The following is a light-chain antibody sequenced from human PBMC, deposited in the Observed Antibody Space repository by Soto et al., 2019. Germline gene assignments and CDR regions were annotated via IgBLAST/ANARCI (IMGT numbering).Light chain of an antibody. CDR3: CTWDSSLSVVV. CDR1: SSNIGNNY. V-gene: IGLV1-51*01. J-gene: IGLJ2*01. Sequence: QSVLTQPPSVSAAPGQKVTISCSGSSSNIGNNYVSWYQQLPGTAPKLLIYDDNKRPSGIPDRFSGSKSGTSATLGITGLQTGDEADYYCCTWDSSLSVVVFGGGTQLTVL. CDR2: DDN.